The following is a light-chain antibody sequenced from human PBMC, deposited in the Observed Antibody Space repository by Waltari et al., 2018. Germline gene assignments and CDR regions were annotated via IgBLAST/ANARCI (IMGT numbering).Light chain of an antibody. V-gene: IGKV4-1*01. CDR3: QQYYSTLALT. Sequence: DIVMTQSPDSLAVSLGERATINCKSSQSVLYSSNNKNYLAWYQQKPGQPPKLLIYWAATRESGVPDRFSGSGSGTAFTLTISSLQAEDVAVYYCQQYYSTLALTVGGGTKVEIK. CDR1: QSVLYSSNNKNY. CDR2: WAA. J-gene: IGKJ4*01.